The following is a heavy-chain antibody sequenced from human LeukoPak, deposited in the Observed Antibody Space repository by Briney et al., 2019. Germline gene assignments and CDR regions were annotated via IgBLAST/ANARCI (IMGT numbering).Heavy chain of an antibody. D-gene: IGHD3-22*01. CDR3: ARQSISGSLLSYFDY. CDR2: IYDSGST. CDR1: GGSISSYY. Sequence: SETLSLTCTVSGGSISSYYWSWIRQPPGKGLEWIGNIYDSGSTNYNPSLKSRVTISVDTSKDQCSLKLSPVTAADTAVYYCARQSISGSLLSYFDYWGQGTLVNVSS. V-gene: IGHV4-59*01. J-gene: IGHJ4*02.